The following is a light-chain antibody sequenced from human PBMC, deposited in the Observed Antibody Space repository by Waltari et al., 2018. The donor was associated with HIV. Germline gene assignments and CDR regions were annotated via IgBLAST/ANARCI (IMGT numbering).Light chain of an antibody. CDR3: QSVDNSGTFWV. CDR2: KDS. V-gene: IGLV3-25*03. J-gene: IGLJ3*02. Sequence: SYELTQPPSVSVSPGQTARITCSGDALPKQYAYWYQQKPGQAPMLIISKDSERTAGIPERISGSSSGTAVTLTIGEVQAEDEADYYWQSVDNSGTFWVFGGGTKLTVL. CDR1: ALPKQY.